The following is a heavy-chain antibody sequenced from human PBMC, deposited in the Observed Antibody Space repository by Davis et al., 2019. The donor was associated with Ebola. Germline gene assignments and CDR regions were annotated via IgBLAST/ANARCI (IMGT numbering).Heavy chain of an antibody. Sequence: ASVKVSCKASGYTFTSYGISWVRQAPGQGLEWMGWISAYNGNTNYAQKLQGRVTMTTDTSTSTACMGLRSLSSDDTAVYYCARGITMVRGGGWFDPWGQGTLVTVSS. CDR1: GYTFTSYG. V-gene: IGHV1-18*01. CDR3: ARGITMVRGGGWFDP. D-gene: IGHD3-10*01. J-gene: IGHJ5*02. CDR2: ISAYNGNT.